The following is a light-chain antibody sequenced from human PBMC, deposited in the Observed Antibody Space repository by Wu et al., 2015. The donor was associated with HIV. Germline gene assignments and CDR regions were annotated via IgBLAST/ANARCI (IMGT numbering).Light chain of an antibody. CDR3: QRYNTAPRA. J-gene: IGKJ1*01. CDR1: QGISND. Sequence: DIQMTQSPSSLSASVGDRVTITCRPSQGISNDLAWYQQKPGEVPKVLIYAASTLQSGVPSRFSGSGSGADFTLTISSLQPEDVATYYCQRYNTAPRAFGQGPRWKSN. V-gene: IGKV1-27*01. CDR2: AAS.